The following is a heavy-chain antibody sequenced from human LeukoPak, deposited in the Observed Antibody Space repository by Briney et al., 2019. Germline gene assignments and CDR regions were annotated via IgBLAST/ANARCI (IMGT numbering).Heavy chain of an antibody. CDR3: TSRYIDDWYAY. CDR2: TSSDLNVK. Sequence: GGSLRLSCAASGFTFRNYVIHWVRQAPGKGLEWVAVTSSDLNVKLYADSVKGRFTISRDNSKNTLYLQMNSLRLEDTAVYYCTSRYIDDWYAYWGQGTLVTVSS. J-gene: IGHJ1*01. D-gene: IGHD3-9*01. CDR1: GFTFRNYV. V-gene: IGHV3-30*14.